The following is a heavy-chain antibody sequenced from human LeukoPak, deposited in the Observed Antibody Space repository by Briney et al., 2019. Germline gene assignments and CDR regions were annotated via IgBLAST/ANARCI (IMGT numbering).Heavy chain of an antibody. Sequence: SETLSLTCTVYGKSFSGYYWTCIRQSPGKGLEWIGEINHGGSTNYNPSLKSRVSISIDTSKNHLSLKLSSVTAADTAVYYCARGRVSVTGYYFAMDVWGQGTTVTVSS. CDR3: ARGRVSVTGYYFAMDV. CDR2: INHGGST. D-gene: IGHD2-21*02. CDR1: GKSFSGYY. J-gene: IGHJ6*02. V-gene: IGHV4-34*01.